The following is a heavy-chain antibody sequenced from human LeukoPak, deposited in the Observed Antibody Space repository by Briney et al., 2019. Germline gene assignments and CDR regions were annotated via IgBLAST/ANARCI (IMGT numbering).Heavy chain of an antibody. CDR2: IRYDGSNK. V-gene: IGHV3-30*02. Sequence: PGGSLRLSCAASGFTFSNYGMHWVRQAPGKGLEWVAFIRYDGSNKYCADSVKGRFAISRDNSKNTLYLQVISLRAEDTAVYYCAKDRGRGFTFQHWGQGTQVTVSS. CDR3: AKDRGRGFTFQH. D-gene: IGHD2-15*01. J-gene: IGHJ1*01. CDR1: GFTFSNYG.